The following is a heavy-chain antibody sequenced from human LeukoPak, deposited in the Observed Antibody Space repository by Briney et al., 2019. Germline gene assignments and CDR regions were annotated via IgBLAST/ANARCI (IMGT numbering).Heavy chain of an antibody. V-gene: IGHV3-66*01. CDR2: IYAGGST. CDR1: GFRVTNDY. Sequence: PGGSLRLSCAVSGFRVTNDYMNWVRQAPGKGLEWVSIIYAGGSTYYADSVKGRFTISRDSSNNTLFLQMSNLRADDSGLYYCATDIRSSPLGFWGHETLVTVSS. J-gene: IGHJ4*01. D-gene: IGHD3-9*01. CDR3: ATDIRSSPLGF.